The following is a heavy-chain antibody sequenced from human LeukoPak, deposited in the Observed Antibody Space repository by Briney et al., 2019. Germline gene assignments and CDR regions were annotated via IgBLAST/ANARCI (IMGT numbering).Heavy chain of an antibody. CDR2: ISYDGSNK. J-gene: IGHJ4*02. V-gene: IGHV3-30*18. CDR3: AKQIHGDYVRAGSGYQTLDY. CDR1: GFTFSSYG. D-gene: IGHD4-17*01. Sequence: GGSLRLSCAASGFTFSSYGMHWVRQAPGKGLEWVAVISYDGSNKYYADSVKGRFTISRDNSKNTLYLQMNSLRAEDTAVYYCAKQIHGDYVRAGSGYQTLDYWGQGTLVTVSS.